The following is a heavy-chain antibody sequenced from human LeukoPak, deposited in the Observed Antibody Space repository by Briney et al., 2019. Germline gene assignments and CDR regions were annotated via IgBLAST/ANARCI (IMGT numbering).Heavy chain of an antibody. CDR2: IYYSGST. CDR1: GGSSSSSSYY. D-gene: IGHD6-13*01. J-gene: IGHJ4*02. CDR3: ARQAGKILLYLDY. V-gene: IGHV4-39*01. Sequence: PSETLSLTCTVSGGSSSSSSYYWGWIRQPPGKGLEWIGSIYYSGSTYYNPSLKSRVTISVDTSKNQFSLKLSSVTAADTAVYYCARQAGKILLYLDYWGQGTLVTVSS.